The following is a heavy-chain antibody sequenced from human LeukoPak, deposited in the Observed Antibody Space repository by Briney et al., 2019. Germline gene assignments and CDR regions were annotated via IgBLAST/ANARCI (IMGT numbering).Heavy chain of an antibody. D-gene: IGHD2-2*01. J-gene: IGHJ3*02. Sequence: SETLSLTCAVYGGSFSGYYWSWIRQPPGKGLEWIGEINHSGSTNYNPSLKSRVTISVDTSKNQFSLKLSSVTAADTAVYYCAGGVRKGCSSTSCYGKRGDAFDIWGQGTMVTVSS. CDR2: INHSGST. V-gene: IGHV4-34*01. CDR3: AGGVRKGCSSTSCYGKRGDAFDI. CDR1: GGSFSGYY.